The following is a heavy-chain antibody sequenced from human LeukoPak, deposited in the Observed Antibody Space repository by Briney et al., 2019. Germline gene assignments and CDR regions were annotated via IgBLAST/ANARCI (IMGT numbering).Heavy chain of an antibody. V-gene: IGHV3-48*03. CDR1: GFTFSNFE. J-gene: IGHJ4*02. D-gene: IGHD2-15*01. CDR3: ARDDDYCSGGSCLFDY. CDR2: ISSSGSTI. Sequence: GGSLRLSCAASGFTFSNFEMNWVRQAPGKGLEWVSYISSSGSTIYYADSVKGRFTISRDNAKNSLYLQMNSLRAEDTAVYYCARDDDYCSGGSCLFDYWGQGTLVTVSS.